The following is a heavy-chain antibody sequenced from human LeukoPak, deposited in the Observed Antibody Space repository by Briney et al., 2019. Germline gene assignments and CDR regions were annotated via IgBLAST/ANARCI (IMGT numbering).Heavy chain of an antibody. CDR2: INNDGSDT. CDR3: ACYGIAPLY. Sequence: PGGSLRLFCAASGFTFRSYWMHWVRQAPGKGLVWVSHINNDGSDTTYADSVGGRFTISRDNAKNTLYLQMNSLRTEDTAVYYSACYGIAPLYWGQGTLVTVSS. V-gene: IGHV3-74*01. CDR1: GFTFRSYW. D-gene: IGHD2-15*01. J-gene: IGHJ4*02.